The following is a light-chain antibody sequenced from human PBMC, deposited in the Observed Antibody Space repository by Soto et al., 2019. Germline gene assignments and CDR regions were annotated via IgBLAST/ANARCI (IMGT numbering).Light chain of an antibody. CDR3: KQYGSSSWT. CDR2: GAS. CDR1: QSISSTY. J-gene: IGKJ1*01. V-gene: IGKV3-20*01. Sequence: EIVLTQSPGTLSLSPGERATLSCRASQSISSTYLAWYQQKPGQAPRLFIYGASSRATGIPDRFSGSGSGTDFTLTISRLEPEDFAVYYCKQYGSSSWTFGQGPKVDIK.